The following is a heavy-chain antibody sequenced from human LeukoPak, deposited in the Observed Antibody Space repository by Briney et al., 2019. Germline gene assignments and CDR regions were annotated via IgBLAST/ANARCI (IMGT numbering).Heavy chain of an antibody. D-gene: IGHD2-15*01. V-gene: IGHV3-21*01. J-gene: IGHJ5*02. CDR2: ISSSSSYI. Sequence: PGGSLRLSCAASGITFSSYSMNWVRKAPGKGLEWVSSISSSSSYIYYADSVKGRFTISRDNAKNSLYLQMNSLRAEDTAVYYCARGGPASQYNWFDPWGQGTLVTVSS. CDR1: GITFSSYS. CDR3: ARGGPASQYNWFDP.